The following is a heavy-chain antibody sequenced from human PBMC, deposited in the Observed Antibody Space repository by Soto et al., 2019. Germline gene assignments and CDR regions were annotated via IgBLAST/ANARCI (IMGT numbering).Heavy chain of an antibody. Sequence: SETLSLTCAVYGGSFSGYYWSWIRQPPGKGLEWIGEINHSGSTNYNPSLKSRVTISVDTSKNQFSLKLSSVTTVDTAVYYCARDAEYSSSSFYRYSSSWYYWGQGTLVTVSS. D-gene: IGHD6-13*01. V-gene: IGHV4-34*01. CDR3: ARDAEYSSSSFYRYSSSWYY. J-gene: IGHJ4*02. CDR2: INHSGST. CDR1: GGSFSGYY.